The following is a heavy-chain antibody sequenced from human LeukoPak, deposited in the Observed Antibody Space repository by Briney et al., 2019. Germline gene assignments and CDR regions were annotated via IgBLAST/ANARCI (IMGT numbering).Heavy chain of an antibody. D-gene: IGHD6-13*01. CDR1: GDSFIRLT. V-gene: IGHV3-48*01. CDR2: ISSSGSPI. Sequence: GGSLRLSCVGSGDSFIRLTMIWVRRAPGKGLEWIAYISSSGSPIYYADSVKGRFTVSRDNARTSLFLHMNSLRAEDTAVYYCAREYDSRARFDSWGQGTLVTVSS. CDR3: AREYDSRARFDS. J-gene: IGHJ4*02.